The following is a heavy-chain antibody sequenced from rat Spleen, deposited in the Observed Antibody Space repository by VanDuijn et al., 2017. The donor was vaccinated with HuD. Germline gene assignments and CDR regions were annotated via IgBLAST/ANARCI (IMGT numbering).Heavy chain of an antibody. CDR2: ISTGGGNT. CDR1: GFTFSNYY. D-gene: IGHD1-11*01. CDR3: ATRDGGYPG. Sequence: EVQLVESGGGLVQPGRSMKLSCAASGFTFSNYYMAWVRQAPTKGLEWVASISTGGGNTYYRDSVKGRFTISRDNAKDTLSLQMTGLRSEDTALYYCATRDGGYPGWGQGTLVTVSS. V-gene: IGHV5-25*01. J-gene: IGHJ3*01.